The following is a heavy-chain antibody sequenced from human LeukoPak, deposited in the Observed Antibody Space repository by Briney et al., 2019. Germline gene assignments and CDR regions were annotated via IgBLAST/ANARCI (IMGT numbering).Heavy chain of an antibody. Sequence: GGSLRLSCAASGFTFSDYYMSWIRQAPGKGLEWVSYISSSGSTIYYADSVKGRFTISKDNAKNSLYLQMNSLRAEDTAVYYCARDRVPYSSSWLDYWGQGTLVTVSS. CDR1: GFTFSDYY. CDR3: ARDRVPYSSSWLDY. CDR2: ISSSGSTI. D-gene: IGHD6-13*01. J-gene: IGHJ4*02. V-gene: IGHV3-11*01.